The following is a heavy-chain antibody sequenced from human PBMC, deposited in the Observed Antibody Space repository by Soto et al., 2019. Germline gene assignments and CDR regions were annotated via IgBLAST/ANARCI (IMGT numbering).Heavy chain of an antibody. Sequence: QVQLVESGGGVVQPGRSLRLSCATSGFSFSTYAMHWIRQSPGKGLEWLAIISNDGSNQYYADSVKGRFTVSRDNSKNSMSPQMPTVAYGETDLHDCTGYGPIPALGNNWFDPWSKGTVVPVPP. CDR3: TGYGPIPALGNNWFDP. CDR1: GFSFSTYA. CDR2: ISNDGSNQ. V-gene: IGHV3-30-3*02. J-gene: IGHJ5*02. D-gene: IGHD3-9*01.